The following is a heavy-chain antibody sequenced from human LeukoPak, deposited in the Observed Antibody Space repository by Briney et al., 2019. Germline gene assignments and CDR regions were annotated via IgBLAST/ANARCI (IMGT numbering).Heavy chain of an antibody. CDR1: GGSISSGDYY. CDR3: ASFCSSTSCYGGY. D-gene: IGHD2-2*01. V-gene: IGHV4-30-4*01. CDR2: IYYSGST. Sequence: PSQTLSLTCTVSGGSISSGDYYWSWIRQPPGKGLEWIGYIYYSGSTYYNPSLKSRVTISVDTSKNQFSLKLSSVTAVDTAVYYCASFCSSTSCYGGYWGQGTLVTVSS. J-gene: IGHJ4*02.